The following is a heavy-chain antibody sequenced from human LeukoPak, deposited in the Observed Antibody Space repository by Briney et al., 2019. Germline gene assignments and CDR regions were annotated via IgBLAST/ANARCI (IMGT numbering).Heavy chain of an antibody. V-gene: IGHV4-34*01. Sequence: PSETLSLTCAVYGGSFSGYYWSWIRQPPGKGLEWIGEINHSGSTNYNPSLKSRVTISVDTSKNQFSLKLSSVTAADAAVYYCARDRQYYYGMDVWGQGTTVTVSS. J-gene: IGHJ6*02. CDR1: GGSFSGYY. CDR2: INHSGST. CDR3: ARDRQYYYGMDV.